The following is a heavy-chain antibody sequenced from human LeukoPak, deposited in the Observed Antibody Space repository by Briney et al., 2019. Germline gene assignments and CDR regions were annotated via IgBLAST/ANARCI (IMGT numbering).Heavy chain of an antibody. CDR3: AKDRPNYHESNGHYYRPNGDY. CDR1: GFTFNIYA. V-gene: IGHV3-23*01. J-gene: IGHJ4*02. D-gene: IGHD3-22*01. CDR2: ITSSGDVT. Sequence: GGSLRLSCAASGFTFNIYAMSWVRQAPGKGLEWVSSITSSGDVTFYADSVKDRFTISRDNSKNTLYLQMSRLRAEDTAVYYCAKDRPNYHESNGHYYRPNGDYWGQGTLVTVSS.